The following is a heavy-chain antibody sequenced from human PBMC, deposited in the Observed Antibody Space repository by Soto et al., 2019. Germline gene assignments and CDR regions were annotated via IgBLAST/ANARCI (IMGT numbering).Heavy chain of an antibody. J-gene: IGHJ6*02. CDR2: ISAYNGNT. Sequence: GASVKVSCKASGYTFTSYGISWVRQAPGQGLEWMGWISAYNGNTNYAQKLQGRVTMTTDTSTSTAYMELRSLRSDDTAVYYCARGGDTAMAHYYYYYGMDVWGQGTTVTVSS. CDR1: GYTFTSYG. V-gene: IGHV1-18*04. CDR3: ARGGDTAMAHYYYYYGMDV. D-gene: IGHD5-18*01.